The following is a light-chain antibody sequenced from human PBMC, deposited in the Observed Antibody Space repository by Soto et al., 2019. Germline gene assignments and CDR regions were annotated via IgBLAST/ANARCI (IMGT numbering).Light chain of an antibody. V-gene: IGLV2-23*01. Sequence: QSALTQPASVSGSPGQSITISCTGTSGDVGSYNLVSWYQQHPGKAPKLMIYEGSKRPSGVSNRFSGSKSGSTASLTISGLQAEDEADYYCCSYARSSTYVFGSGTKVTFL. CDR1: SGDVGSYNL. J-gene: IGLJ1*01. CDR3: CSYARSSTYV. CDR2: EGS.